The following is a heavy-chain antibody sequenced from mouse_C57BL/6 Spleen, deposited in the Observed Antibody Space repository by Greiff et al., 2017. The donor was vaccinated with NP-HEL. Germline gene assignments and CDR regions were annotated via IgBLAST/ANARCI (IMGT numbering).Heavy chain of an antibody. V-gene: IGHV1-69*01. Sequence: QVQLQQPGAELVMPGASVKLSCKASGYTFTSYWMHWVKQRPGQGLEWIGEIDPSDSYTNYNQKFKGKSTLTVDKSSSTSYMQLSSLTSEDSAVYYCARGSSGLGVAWFAYWGQGTLVTVSA. CDR3: ARGSSGLGVAWFAY. CDR2: IDPSDSYT. J-gene: IGHJ3*01. D-gene: IGHD3-2*02. CDR1: GYTFTSYW.